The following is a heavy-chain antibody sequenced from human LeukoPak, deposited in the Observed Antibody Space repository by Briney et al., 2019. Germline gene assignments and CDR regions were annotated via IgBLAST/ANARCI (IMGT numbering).Heavy chain of an antibody. V-gene: IGHV3-53*01. CDR1: GFTVSSNY. CDR3: AGRLGYCSGGSCYPPHYFDY. Sequence: GGSLRLSCAASGFTVSSNYMSLVRQAPGKGLEWVSVIYSGGSTYYADSVKGRFTISRDNSKNTLYLQMNSLRAEDTAVYYCAGRLGYCSGGSCYPPHYFDYWGQGTLVTVSS. J-gene: IGHJ4*02. D-gene: IGHD2-15*01. CDR2: IYSGGST.